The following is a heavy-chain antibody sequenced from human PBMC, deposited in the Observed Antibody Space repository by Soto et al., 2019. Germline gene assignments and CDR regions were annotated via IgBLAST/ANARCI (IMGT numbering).Heavy chain of an antibody. V-gene: IGHV3-53*01. J-gene: IGHJ4*02. CDR1: EFSVSSNY. D-gene: IGHD4-4*01. Sequence: GGSLRLSCAASEFSVSSNYLSWVRQAPGKGLEWVSGIYSGGTAYYADSVKGRFTLSRDNSKNTVYLQMNSLRVEDTAVYYCARGSYRAFDYWGQGTLVPVSS. CDR2: IYSGGTA. CDR3: ARGSYRAFDY.